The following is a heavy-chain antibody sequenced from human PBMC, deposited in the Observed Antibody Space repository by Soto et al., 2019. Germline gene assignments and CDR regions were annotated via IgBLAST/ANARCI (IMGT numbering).Heavy chain of an antibody. D-gene: IGHD4-17*01. Sequence: SVQVSCKTSGGTFRSYTISWVRQAPGQGLEWMGRIIPILGIANYAQKFQGRVTITVDKSTSTAYMELSSLRSEDTAVYYCARGRYGDYESFDYWGQGTLVTVSS. CDR1: GGTFRSYT. CDR2: IIPILGIA. J-gene: IGHJ4*02. CDR3: ARGRYGDYESFDY. V-gene: IGHV1-69*02.